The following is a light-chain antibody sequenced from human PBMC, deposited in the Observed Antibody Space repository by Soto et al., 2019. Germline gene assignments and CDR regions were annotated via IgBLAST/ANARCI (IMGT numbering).Light chain of an antibody. J-gene: IGKJ5*01. CDR3: QQHNSWPPIT. CDR1: QSVGGTF. CDR2: GAS. Sequence: TQSPGTLSLSPGDGATLSCRGSQSVGGTFLAWYQQKPCQAPRLLIYGASTRATDIPARFSGSGSGTEFTLTISSLQSEDFAVYYCQQHNSWPPITCGQGTRLEIK. V-gene: IGKV3-15*01.